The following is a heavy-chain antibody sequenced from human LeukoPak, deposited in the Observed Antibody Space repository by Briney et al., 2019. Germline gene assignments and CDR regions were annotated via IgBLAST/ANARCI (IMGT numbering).Heavy chain of an antibody. Sequence: GRSLRLSRAASGFTFSSYGMHWVRQAPGKGLEWVAVISYDGSNKYYADSVKGRFTISRDNSKNTLYLQMNSLRAEDTAVYYCAKDLSASVFDYWGQGTLVTVSS. CDR2: ISYDGSNK. V-gene: IGHV3-30*18. CDR1: GFTFSSYG. CDR3: AKDLSASVFDY. J-gene: IGHJ4*02. D-gene: IGHD2-2*01.